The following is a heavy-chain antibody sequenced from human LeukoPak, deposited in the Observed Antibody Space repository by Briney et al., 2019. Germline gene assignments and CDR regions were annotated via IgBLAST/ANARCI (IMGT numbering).Heavy chain of an antibody. CDR2: IRYDGSNK. V-gene: IGHV3-30*02. J-gene: IGHJ4*02. CDR3: AKEYYYDSSGYYGGYYFDY. Sequence: GGSLRLFCAASGFIFDDYGMSWVRQAPGKGLEWVAFIRYDGSNKYYADSVKGRFTISRDNSKNTLYLQMNSLRAEDTAVYYCAKEYYYDSSGYYGGYYFDYWGQGTLVTVSS. D-gene: IGHD3-22*01. CDR1: GFIFDDYG.